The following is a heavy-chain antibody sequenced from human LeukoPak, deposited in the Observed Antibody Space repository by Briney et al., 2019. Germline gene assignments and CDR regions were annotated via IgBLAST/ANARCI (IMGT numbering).Heavy chain of an antibody. Sequence: GGSLRLSCAASGFTFSTYSMNWVRQAPGKGLEWVSSISSGSSYIYYADSVKGRFTISRDNAKNSLYLQMNSLRAEDTAVYYCARVMTTVTKAFDYWGQGTLVTVSS. CDR1: GFTFSTYS. V-gene: IGHV3-21*01. CDR3: ARVMTTVTKAFDY. CDR2: ISSGSSYI. J-gene: IGHJ4*02. D-gene: IGHD4-17*01.